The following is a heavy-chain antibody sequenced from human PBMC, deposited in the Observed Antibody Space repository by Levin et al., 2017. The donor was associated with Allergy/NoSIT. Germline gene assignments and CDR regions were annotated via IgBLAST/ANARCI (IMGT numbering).Heavy chain of an antibody. CDR1: GGSISSSSYY. Sequence: GSLRLSCTVSGGSISSSSYYWGWIRQPPGKGLEWIGSIYYSGSTYYNPSLKSRVTISVDTSKNQFSLKLSSVTAADTAVYYCARGGDSSSQYYYYYGMDVWGQGTTVTVSS. CDR3: ARGGDSSSQYYYYYGMDV. J-gene: IGHJ6*02. D-gene: IGHD6-6*01. V-gene: IGHV4-39*01. CDR2: IYYSGST.